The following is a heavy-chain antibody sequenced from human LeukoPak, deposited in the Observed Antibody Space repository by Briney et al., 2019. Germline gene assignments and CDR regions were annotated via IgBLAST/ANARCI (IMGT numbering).Heavy chain of an antibody. CDR1: GFTFSSYA. CDR2: ISGSGGSS. V-gene: IGHV3-23*01. J-gene: IGHJ4*03. CDR3: ANHWGYGGRAEDY. D-gene: IGHD4-23*01. Sequence: PGGSLRLSCAASGFTFSSYAMSWVRQAPGKGLEWVSAISGSGGSSYYADSVKGRFTISRDNSKNTLYLQINSLRAEDTAVYYCANHWGYGGRAEDYWGQGTLVTVSS.